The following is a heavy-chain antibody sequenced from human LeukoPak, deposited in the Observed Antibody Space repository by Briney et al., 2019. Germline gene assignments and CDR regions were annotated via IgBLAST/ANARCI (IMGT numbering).Heavy chain of an antibody. V-gene: IGHV4-59*08. CDR3: ARQGSGGRAFDI. CDR2: MSNSGST. Sequence: SETLSLTCNVSGDSISTYYWSWIRQPPGKGLEWIGYMSNSGSTNYNPSLKSRVTISPDTSNNQFSLKLTSVTAADTAIYYCARQGSGGRAFDIWGQGTMVTVSS. CDR1: GDSISTYY. D-gene: IGHD3-16*01. J-gene: IGHJ3*02.